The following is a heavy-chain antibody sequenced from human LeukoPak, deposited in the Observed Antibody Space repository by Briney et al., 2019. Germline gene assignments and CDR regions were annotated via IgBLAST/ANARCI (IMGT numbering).Heavy chain of an antibody. V-gene: IGHV3-74*01. CDR2: IHGDGDNI. J-gene: IGHJ5*02. CDR1: GFPFSSYA. D-gene: IGHD1-26*01. Sequence: QPGGSLRLFCAASGFPFSSYAMYWVRQAPGEGLVCLARIHGDGDNISYADCVGGRFTLSRNHRKDALYMYINSERRADTSMNFCARAQVGDPTDLWGQGTLVTASS. CDR3: ARAQVGDPTDL.